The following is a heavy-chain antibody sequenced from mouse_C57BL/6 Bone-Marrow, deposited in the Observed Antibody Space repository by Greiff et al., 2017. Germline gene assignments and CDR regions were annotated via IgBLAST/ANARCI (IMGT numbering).Heavy chain of an antibody. CDR2: ISSGGDYI. CDR1: GFTFSSYA. D-gene: IGHD1-1*01. J-gene: IGHJ1*03. V-gene: IGHV5-9-1*02. Sequence: EVNLVESGEGLVKPGGSLKLSCAASGFTFSSYAMSWVRQTPEKRLEWVAYISSGGDYIYYADTVKGRFTISRDNARNTLYLQMSSLKSEDTAMYYCTRDRATVDWYFDVWGTGTTVTVSS. CDR3: TRDRATVDWYFDV.